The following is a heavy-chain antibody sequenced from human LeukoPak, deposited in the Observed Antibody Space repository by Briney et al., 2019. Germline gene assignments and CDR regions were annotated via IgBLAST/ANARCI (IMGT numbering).Heavy chain of an antibody. CDR1: GGSFSGYC. D-gene: IGHD6-19*01. CDR3: ARRRGSSGWYYPLYFDY. J-gene: IGHJ4*02. V-gene: IGHV4-34*01. CDR2: INHSGST. Sequence: SETLSLTCAVYGGSFSGYCWSWIRQPPGKGLEWIGEINHSGSTNYNPSLKSRATISVDTSKNQFSLKLSSVTAADTAVYYCARRRGSSGWYYPLYFDYWGQGTLVTVSS.